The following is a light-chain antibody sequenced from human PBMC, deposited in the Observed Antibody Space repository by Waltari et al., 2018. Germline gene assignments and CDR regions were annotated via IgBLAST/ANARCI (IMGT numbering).Light chain of an antibody. Sequence: DIQMTQSPSSLSASVGDRVTITCRASLRIKDYLNWYQQKPGTAPKLLIHAASSLQSGVPLRFSGGGSGTDFTLTISNLQPEDFATYFCQQSYSNPFTFGPGTKVDIK. CDR2: AAS. J-gene: IGKJ3*01. V-gene: IGKV1-39*01. CDR3: QQSYSNPFT. CDR1: LRIKDY.